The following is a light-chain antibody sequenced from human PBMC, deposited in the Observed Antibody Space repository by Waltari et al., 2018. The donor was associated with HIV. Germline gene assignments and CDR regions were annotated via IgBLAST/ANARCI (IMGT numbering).Light chain of an antibody. Sequence: DIHMTQSPVSLSASVGDRLPITCRASQTIYTYLNWFQHKTGKAPKLLISAASNLQSGVPARFSGSGSGTDFTLTISNLQAEDFAVYFCQQSYSIPCTLALGTKLEI. CDR3: QQSYSIPCT. J-gene: IGKJ2*02. V-gene: IGKV1-39*01. CDR2: AAS. CDR1: QTIYTY.